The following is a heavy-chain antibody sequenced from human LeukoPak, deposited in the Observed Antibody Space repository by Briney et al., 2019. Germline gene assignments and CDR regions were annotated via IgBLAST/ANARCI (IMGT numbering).Heavy chain of an antibody. CDR1: GFTFSSYA. D-gene: IGHD2-15*01. CDR2: ISYDGSNK. J-gene: IGHJ3*02. V-gene: IGHV3-30-3*01. CDR3: ASSGLYTNRPGAFDI. Sequence: GGSLRLSCAASGFTFSSYAMHWVRQAPGKGLEWVAVISYDGSNKYYADSVKGRFTISRDNSKNTLYLQMNSLRAEDTAVYYCASSGLYTNRPGAFDIWGQGTMVTVSS.